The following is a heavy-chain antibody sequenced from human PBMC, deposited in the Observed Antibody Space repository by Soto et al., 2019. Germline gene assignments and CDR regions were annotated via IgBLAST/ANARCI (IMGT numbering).Heavy chain of an antibody. CDR2: ISGSGDST. D-gene: IGHD1-26*01. Sequence: EVQLLESGGGLVQPGGSLRLSCASSGFTFSSYAMRWVRQAPVKGLEWVSAISGSGDSTYYADSVKGRFTISRDNSKNTLYLQMNSLRAEDTAVYYCARRGSGSYYDYWGQGTRVNVSS. J-gene: IGHJ4*02. V-gene: IGHV3-23*01. CDR1: GFTFSSYA. CDR3: ARRGSGSYYDY.